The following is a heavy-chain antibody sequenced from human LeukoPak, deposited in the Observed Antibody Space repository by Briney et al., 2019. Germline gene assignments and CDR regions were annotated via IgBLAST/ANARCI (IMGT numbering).Heavy chain of an antibody. J-gene: IGHJ4*02. D-gene: IGHD3-3*01. Sequence: GGSLRLSCVASGFTFNTYAIHWVRQAPGKGLEWVAVTSYGGSNKYYEDSVKGRFTISRDNSKNTLYLERNSLRAEDMAVYYSAREEWYYFGYWGQGTLVTVSS. CDR1: GFTFNTYA. V-gene: IGHV3-30*14. CDR2: TSYGGSNK. CDR3: AREEWYYFGY.